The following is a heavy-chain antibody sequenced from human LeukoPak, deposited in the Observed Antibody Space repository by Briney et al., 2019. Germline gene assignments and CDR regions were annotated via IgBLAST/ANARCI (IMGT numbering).Heavy chain of an antibody. J-gene: IGHJ3*02. D-gene: IGHD1-20*01. CDR3: VRVIAGRSYAFDI. Sequence: SETLSLTCTVSGGSISSYYWSWIRQPPGKGLEWIGYIYYSGSTNYNPSLKGRVTISVDTSKNQFSLKLSSVTAADTAVYYCVRVIAGRSYAFDIWGQGTMVTVSS. CDR1: GGSISSYY. CDR2: IYYSGST. V-gene: IGHV4-59*01.